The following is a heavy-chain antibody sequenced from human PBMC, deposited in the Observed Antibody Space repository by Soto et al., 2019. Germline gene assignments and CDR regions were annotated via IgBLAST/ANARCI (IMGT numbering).Heavy chain of an antibody. D-gene: IGHD5-12*01. CDR1: GYSFTNYW. V-gene: IGHV5-51*01. CDR3: ARPTTASLYFDY. J-gene: IGHJ4*02. CDR2: IYPGDSDT. Sequence: EVQLVQSGAEVKKPGESLKISCKVSGYSFTNYWIGWVRQLPGKGLEWMGTIYPGDSDTKYSQSFRGQVTISADNSISNAYLQWSSLKASDTAVYYCARPTTASLYFDYWGQGTLVTVSS.